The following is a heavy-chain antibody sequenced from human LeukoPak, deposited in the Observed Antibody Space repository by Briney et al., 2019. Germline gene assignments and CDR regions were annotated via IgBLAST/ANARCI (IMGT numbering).Heavy chain of an antibody. V-gene: IGHV3-66*02. CDR3: AREDDSREFDY. CDR2: IYSGGST. Sequence: PGGSLRLSCAASGFTVSSNYMSWVRQAPGKGLEWVSVIYSGGSTYYADSVKGRFTISRDNSKNTLYLQMNSLRAEDTAVYYCAREDDSREFDYWGQGTLVTVSS. J-gene: IGHJ4*02. CDR1: GFTVSSNY. D-gene: IGHD3-22*01.